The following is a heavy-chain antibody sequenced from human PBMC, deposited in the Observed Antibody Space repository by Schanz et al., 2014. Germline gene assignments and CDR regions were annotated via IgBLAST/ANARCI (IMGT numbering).Heavy chain of an antibody. Sequence: EQLVEPGGGLVQPGGSLRLSCAASGFRVITNYMTWVRQAPGKGLEWVSIMFPGGNTYYADSVKGRFTISRDNSKNTLFLQMNSLRAEDTAVYYCAKDGVEAVATVWGQGILVTVSS. CDR1: GFRVITNY. CDR3: AKDGVEAVATV. CDR2: MFPGGNT. D-gene: IGHD5-12*01. J-gene: IGHJ4*02. V-gene: IGHV3-66*01.